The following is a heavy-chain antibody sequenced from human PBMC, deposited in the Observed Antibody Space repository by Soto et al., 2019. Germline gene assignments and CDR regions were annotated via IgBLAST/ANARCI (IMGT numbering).Heavy chain of an antibody. V-gene: IGHV1-69*06. D-gene: IGHD5-12*01. J-gene: IGHJ4*02. CDR2: IIPIFGTA. CDR1: GGTFSSYA. Sequence: SVKVSCKASGGTFSSYAISWVRQAPGQGLEWMGGIIPIFGTANYAQEFQGRVTITADKSTSTAFMELSSLGSKDTAVYYWARDLVATGHLDYWGQRTLVTVSS. CDR3: ARDLVATGHLDY.